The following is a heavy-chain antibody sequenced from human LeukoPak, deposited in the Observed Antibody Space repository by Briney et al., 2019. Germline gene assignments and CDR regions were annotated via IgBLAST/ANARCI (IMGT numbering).Heavy chain of an antibody. J-gene: IGHJ4*02. Sequence: SETLSLNCTVSGGSISSYYWRWIRQPAGKGLEWIGRIYTSGSTNYNPSLKSRVTMSVDTSKNQFSLKLSSVTAADTAVYYCARDGGASRGWYDGWYFDYWGQGTLVTVSS. CDR2: IYTSGST. D-gene: IGHD6-19*01. V-gene: IGHV4-4*07. CDR3: ARDGGASRGWYDGWYFDY. CDR1: GGSISSYY.